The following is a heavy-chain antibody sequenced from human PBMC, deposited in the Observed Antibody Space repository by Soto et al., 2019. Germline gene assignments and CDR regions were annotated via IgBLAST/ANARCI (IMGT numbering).Heavy chain of an antibody. D-gene: IGHD3-3*01. J-gene: IGHJ6*02. V-gene: IGHV4-34*01. CDR3: ASRRYYDFWSGTRIPYYYYGMDV. CDR1: GGSFSGYY. CDR2: INHSGST. Sequence: SETLSLTCAVYGGSFSGYYWSWIRQPPGKGLEWIGEINHSGSTNYNPSLKSRVTISVDTSKNQFSLKLSSVTAADTAVYYCASRRYYDFWSGTRIPYYYYGMDVWGQGTTVTV.